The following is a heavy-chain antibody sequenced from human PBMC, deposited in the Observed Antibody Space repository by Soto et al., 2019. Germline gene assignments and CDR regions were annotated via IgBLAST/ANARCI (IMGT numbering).Heavy chain of an antibody. J-gene: IGHJ4*02. CDR3: ARPIYSSGWYYFAY. CDR2: IIPIFGTA. V-gene: IGHV1-69*01. CDR1: GGTFSNYA. Sequence: QVQLVQSGAEVKKPGSSVKVSCKASGGTFSNYAISWVRQAPGQGLEWMGGIIPIFGTANYAQKFQGRVTITADESTSTAYMELSSLRSEDTAVYYCARPIYSSGWYYFAYWGQGTLVTVSS. D-gene: IGHD6-19*01.